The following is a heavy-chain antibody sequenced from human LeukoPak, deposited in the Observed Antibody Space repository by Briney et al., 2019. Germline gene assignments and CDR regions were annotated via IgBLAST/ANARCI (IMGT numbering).Heavy chain of an antibody. CDR2: IKQDGSEK. D-gene: IGHD2-8*01. V-gene: IGHV3-7*03. CDR3: AVLEGLS. CDR1: GFTISSYW. Sequence: GGSLRLSCAASGFTISSYWMSWVRQAPGKGLEWVANIKQDGSEKYYVDSVKGRFTISRDNAKNSLYLQMNSLRAEDTAVYYCAVLEGLSWGQGTLVTVSS. J-gene: IGHJ4*02.